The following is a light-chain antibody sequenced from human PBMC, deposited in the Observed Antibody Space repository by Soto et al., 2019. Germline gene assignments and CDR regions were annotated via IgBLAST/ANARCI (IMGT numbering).Light chain of an antibody. CDR3: QHYNSWEFT. Sequence: DIQMTQSPSTLSASVGDRVTITCRASQSISSWLAWYQQKPGKAPKLLIYKASSLESGVPSRFSGSGSGTEFTLTISSLQPDDFATYYCQHYNSWEFTFGPGTKVDI. CDR1: QSISSW. V-gene: IGKV1-5*03. CDR2: KAS. J-gene: IGKJ3*01.